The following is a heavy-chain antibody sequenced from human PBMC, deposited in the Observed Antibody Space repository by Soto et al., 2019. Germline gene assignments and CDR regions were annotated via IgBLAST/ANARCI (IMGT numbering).Heavy chain of an antibody. J-gene: IGHJ4*02. Sequence: QVQLVESGGGVVQPGRSLRLSCAASGFTFSTYAMHWVRQAPGKGLEWVAVISYDGGNKYYADSVKGRFTISRDNSKNPLYLQMISGRAKDTAVYYCARVPGSGWYKGEMATQFFDYWGQGTLVTVSS. CDR1: GFTFSTYA. CDR3: ARVPGSGWYKGEMATQFFDY. CDR2: ISYDGGNK. V-gene: IGHV3-30-3*01. D-gene: IGHD6-19*01.